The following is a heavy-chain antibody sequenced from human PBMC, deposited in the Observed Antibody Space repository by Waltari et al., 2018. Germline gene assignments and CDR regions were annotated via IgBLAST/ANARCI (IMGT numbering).Heavy chain of an antibody. CDR2: IKQDGSEK. V-gene: IGHV3-7*01. CDR3: ARGLDTAMVPFDY. J-gene: IGHJ4*02. D-gene: IGHD5-18*01. Sequence: EVQLVESGGGLVQPGGSLRLSCAASGFTFSSYWMSWVRQAPGKGLEWVANIKQDGSEKYYVDSVKGRFTISRDNAKNSLYLQMNSLRAEDTAVYYCARGLDTAMVPFDYWGQGTLVIVSS. CDR1: GFTFSSYW.